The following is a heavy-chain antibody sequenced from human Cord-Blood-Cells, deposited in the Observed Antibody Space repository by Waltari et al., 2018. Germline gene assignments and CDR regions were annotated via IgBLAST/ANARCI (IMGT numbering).Heavy chain of an antibody. CDR1: GFTFSSYG. CDR2: IWYDGSNK. D-gene: IGHD1-26*01. Sequence: QVQLVESGGGVVQPGRSLSLSCDASGFTFSSYGMHWVRQVTGKGLGWVAVIWYDGSNKYYADSVKGRFPISRDNSKNTLYLQMNSLRAEDTAVYYCAREGLWEQLLVYWGQGTLVTVSS. J-gene: IGHJ4*02. CDR3: AREGLWEQLLVY. V-gene: IGHV3-33*01.